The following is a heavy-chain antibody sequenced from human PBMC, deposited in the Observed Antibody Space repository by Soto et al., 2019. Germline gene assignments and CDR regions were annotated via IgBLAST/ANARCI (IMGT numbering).Heavy chain of an antibody. CDR2: ISYDGSNK. D-gene: IGHD4-17*01. J-gene: IGHJ4*02. CDR3: AKELRPAVTIVDY. V-gene: IGHV3-30*18. CDR1: GFTFSSYG. Sequence: GGSLRLSCAASGFTFSSYGMHWLRQAPGKGLEWVAVISYDGSNKYYADYVKGRFTISRDNSKNTLYLQMDSLRAEDTAVYYCAKELRPAVTIVDYWGQGSLVTVSS.